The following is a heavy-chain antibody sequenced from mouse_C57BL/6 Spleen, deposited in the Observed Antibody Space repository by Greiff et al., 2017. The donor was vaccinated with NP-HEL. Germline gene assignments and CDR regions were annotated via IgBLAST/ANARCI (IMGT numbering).Heavy chain of an antibody. D-gene: IGHD1-1*01. V-gene: IGHV1-78*01. Sequence: VKLQQSDAELVKPGASVKISCKVSGYTFTDHTIHWMKQRPEQGLEWIGYIYPRDGSTKYNEKFKGKATLTADKSSSTAYMQLNSLTSEDSAVYFCARSGDYGSSYWYFEVWGTGTTVTVSS. CDR2: IYPRDGST. J-gene: IGHJ1*03. CDR3: ARSGDYGSSYWYFEV. CDR1: GYTFTDHT.